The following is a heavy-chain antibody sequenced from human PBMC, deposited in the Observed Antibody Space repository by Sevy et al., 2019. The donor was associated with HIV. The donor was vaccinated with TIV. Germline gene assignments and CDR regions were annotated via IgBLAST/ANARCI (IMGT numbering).Heavy chain of an antibody. J-gene: IGHJ4*02. CDR3: TRALATADTPEYYFDY. V-gene: IGHV3-49*03. Sequence: GGSLRLSCTSSGFTFGDYAMSWFRQAPGKGLEWVAFIRRNSHEPYGGTTEYAASVKGRFTILRDASKDIDYLQMNSLKTEDTAVYYCTRALATADTPEYYFDYWGQGILVTVSS. CDR1: GFTFGDYA. D-gene: IGHD5-12*01. CDR2: IRRNSHEPYGGTT.